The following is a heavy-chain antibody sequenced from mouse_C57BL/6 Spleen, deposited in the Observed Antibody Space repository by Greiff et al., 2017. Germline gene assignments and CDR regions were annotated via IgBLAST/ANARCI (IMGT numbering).Heavy chain of an antibody. CDR1: GYTFTSYW. J-gene: IGHJ2*01. CDR2: IDPNSGGT. V-gene: IGHV1-72*01. D-gene: IGHD1-1*02. Sequence: VQLQQPGAELVKPGASVKLSCKASGYTFTSYWMHWVKQRPGRGLEWIGTIDPNSGGTKYNEKFKSKATLTVDKPSSTAYMQLSSLPSEDSAVYYCARKGVGDFYYFDYWGQGTTLTVSS. CDR3: ARKGVGDFYYFDY.